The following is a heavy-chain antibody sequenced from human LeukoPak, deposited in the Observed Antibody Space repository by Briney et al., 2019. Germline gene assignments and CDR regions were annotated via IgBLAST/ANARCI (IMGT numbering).Heavy chain of an antibody. CDR1: GGTFSSYA. D-gene: IGHD2-2*01. V-gene: IGHV1-69*06. CDR3: ARGGVGYCSSTSCYRFDY. J-gene: IGHJ4*02. CDR2: IIPIFGTA. Sequence: SVKVSCKASGGTFSSYAISWVRQAPGQGLEWMGGIIPIFGTANCAQKSQGRVTITADKSTSTAYMELSSLRSEDTAVYYCARGGVGYCSSTSCYRFDYWGQGTLVTVSS.